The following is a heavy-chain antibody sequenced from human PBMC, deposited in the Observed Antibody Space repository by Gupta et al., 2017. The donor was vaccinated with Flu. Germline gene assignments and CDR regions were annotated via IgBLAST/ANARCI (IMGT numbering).Heavy chain of an antibody. D-gene: IGHD3-22*01. V-gene: IGHV1-18*01. Sequence: FSSYGISWVRQAPGQGLEWMGWISAHNGNTEYTPKLQGRVTMTTDTSTSTAYMELRSLRSADTAVYYCAIARSGYYTPDHWGQGTPVTVSS. CDR2: ISAHNGNT. CDR1: FSSYG. CDR3: AIARSGYYTPDH. J-gene: IGHJ4*02.